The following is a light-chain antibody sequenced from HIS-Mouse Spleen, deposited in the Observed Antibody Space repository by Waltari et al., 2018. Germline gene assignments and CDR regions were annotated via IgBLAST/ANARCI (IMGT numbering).Light chain of an antibody. V-gene: IGKV3-15*01. CDR1: QSVSSN. Sequence: EIVMTQSPATLSVSPGERATLSCRASQSVSSNLAWYQQKPGQAPRLLIYGASTRATGIPARFSGSVSVTEFTLTISSMQSEDFAVYYCQQYNNWWTFGQGTKVEIK. CDR2: GAS. J-gene: IGKJ1*01. CDR3: QQYNNWWT.